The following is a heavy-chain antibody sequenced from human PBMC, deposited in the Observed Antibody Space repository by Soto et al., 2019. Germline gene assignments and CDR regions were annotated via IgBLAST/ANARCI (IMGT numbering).Heavy chain of an antibody. J-gene: IGHJ4*02. Sequence: SVKVSCKASGYSFSSHAITWVRQAPGQGLEWMGGIIPVFGTPSYAQKFQGRVTISADKSTNTSYLELRSLRSEDTAVYYCARGGALSTSWYWRDGIDSWGQGTQVTVSS. D-gene: IGHD6-13*01. CDR3: ARGGALSTSWYWRDGIDS. V-gene: IGHV1-69*06. CDR2: IIPVFGTP. CDR1: GYSFSSHA.